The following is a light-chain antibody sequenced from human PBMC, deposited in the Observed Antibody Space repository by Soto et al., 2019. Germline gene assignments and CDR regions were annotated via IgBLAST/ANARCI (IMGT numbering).Light chain of an antibody. CDR3: QQRHMWPIT. CDR2: DAY. CDR1: QSVGIN. Sequence: EMVMTQSPATLSVSPGERATLSCRASQSVGINLAWHQQKPGQAPRLLIYDAYNRATGIPPRFSGSGSGTDFTLTISSLEPEDSAVYYCQQRHMWPITFGQGTRLEIK. J-gene: IGKJ5*01. V-gene: IGKV3-11*01.